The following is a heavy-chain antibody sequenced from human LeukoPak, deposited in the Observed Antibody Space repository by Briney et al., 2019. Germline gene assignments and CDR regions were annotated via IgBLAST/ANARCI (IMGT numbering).Heavy chain of an antibody. CDR2: ISTSSSNI. J-gene: IGHJ4*02. V-gene: IGHV3-21*04. CDR1: GFTFSSYT. D-gene: IGHD2-15*01. CDR3: ARPLSTCSGGSCFYWIFGLDY. Sequence: RAGGSLRLSCSASGFTFSSYTMNWIRQAPGKGLEWVSSISTSSSNIYYADSVKGRFTISRDNAKNSLYLQMNSLRAEDTAVYYCARPLSTCSGGSCFYWIFGLDYWAREPWSPSPQ.